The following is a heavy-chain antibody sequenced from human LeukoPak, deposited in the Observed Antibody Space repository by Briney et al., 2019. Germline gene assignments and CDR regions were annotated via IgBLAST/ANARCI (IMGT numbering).Heavy chain of an antibody. Sequence: RPGGSLRLSCAASGFTFDDYGMSWVRQAPGKGLEWVSGINWNGGSTGYADSMKGRFTISRDNAKNSLYLQMNSLRAEDTALYYCARDQYYYDSSGYYYFDYWGQGTLVTVSS. V-gene: IGHV3-20*04. J-gene: IGHJ4*02. CDR2: INWNGGST. CDR1: GFTFDDYG. D-gene: IGHD3-22*01. CDR3: ARDQYYYDSSGYYYFDY.